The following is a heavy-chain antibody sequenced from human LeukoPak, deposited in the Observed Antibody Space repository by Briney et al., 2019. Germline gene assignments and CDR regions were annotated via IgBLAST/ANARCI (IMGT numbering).Heavy chain of an antibody. CDR2: INSDGSST. J-gene: IGHJ5*02. V-gene: IGHV3-74*01. CDR3: ASSPYSSPCFDP. Sequence: GGSLRLSCAASGFTFSSYWMHWVRQAPGKGLVWVSRINSDGSSTSYADSVKGRFTISRDNAKNTLYLQMNSLRAEDTAVYYCASSPYSSPCFDPWGQGTLVTASS. D-gene: IGHD6-6*01. CDR1: GFTFSSYW.